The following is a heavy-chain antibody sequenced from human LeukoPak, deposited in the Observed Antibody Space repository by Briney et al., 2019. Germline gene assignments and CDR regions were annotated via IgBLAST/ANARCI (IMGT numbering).Heavy chain of an antibody. J-gene: IGHJ4*02. V-gene: IGHV4-31*03. CDR3: ARDFGYSGYDYGY. CDR2: IYYSGST. D-gene: IGHD5-12*01. CDR1: GGSISSGGYY. Sequence: PPETLSLTCTVSGGSISSGGYYWSWIRQHPGKGLEWIGYIYYSGSTYYNPSLKSRVTISVDTSKNQFSLKLSSVTAADTAVYYCARDFGYSGYDYGYWGQGTLVTVSS.